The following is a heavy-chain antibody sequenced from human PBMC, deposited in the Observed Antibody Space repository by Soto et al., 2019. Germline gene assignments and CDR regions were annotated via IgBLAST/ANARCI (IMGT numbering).Heavy chain of an antibody. CDR2: IYYSGST. CDR3: ARHGVASGSGSYRTSDGMDV. Sequence: QLQLQESGPGLVKPSETLSLTCTVSGGSISSSSYYWGWIRQPPGKGLEWIGSIYYSGSTYYNPSLTSRVTVSVDTSSTQLSPKLSSVTAADTAVYYCARHGVASGSGSYRTSDGMDVWGQGTTVTVSS. V-gene: IGHV4-39*01. D-gene: IGHD3-10*01. J-gene: IGHJ6*02. CDR1: GGSISSSSYY.